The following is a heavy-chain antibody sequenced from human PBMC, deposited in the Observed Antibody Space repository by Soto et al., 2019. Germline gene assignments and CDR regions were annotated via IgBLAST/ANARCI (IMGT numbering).Heavy chain of an antibody. D-gene: IGHD2-15*01. J-gene: IGHJ3*02. Sequence: GGSLRLSCAASGFTFSNYAMTWVRQAPXKGLEWVAAISGGGGGTYYADPVKGRFTISRDNSKNTLHLQMNNLRAEDTATYYCVKDKKYYILSAWDALDIRGHGTLVTV. V-gene: IGHV3-23*01. CDR3: VKDKKYYILSAWDALDI. CDR1: GFTFSNYA. CDR2: ISGGGGGT.